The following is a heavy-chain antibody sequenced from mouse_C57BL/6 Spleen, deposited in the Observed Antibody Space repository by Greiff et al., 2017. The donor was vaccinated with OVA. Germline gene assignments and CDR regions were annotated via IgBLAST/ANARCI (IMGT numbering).Heavy chain of an antibody. V-gene: IGHV1-52*01. CDR3: ARSTVVATRAMDY. J-gene: IGHJ4*01. CDR1: GYTFTSYW. CDR2: IDPSDSET. Sequence: QVQLKQPGAELVRPGSSVKLSCKASGYTFTSYWLHWVKQRPIQGLEWIGNIDPSDSETHYNQKFKDKATLTVDKSSSTAYMQLSSLTSEDSAVYYCARSTVVATRAMDYWGQGTSVTVSS. D-gene: IGHD1-1*01.